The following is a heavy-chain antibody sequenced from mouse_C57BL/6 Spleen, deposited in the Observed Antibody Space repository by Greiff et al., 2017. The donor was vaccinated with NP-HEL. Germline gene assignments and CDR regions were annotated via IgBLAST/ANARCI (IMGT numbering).Heavy chain of an antibody. CDR2: IYPRSGNT. J-gene: IGHJ4*01. V-gene: IGHV1-81*01. CDR1: GYTFTSYG. Sequence: QVQLQQSGAELARPGASVKLSCKASGYTFTSYGISWVKQRTGQGLEWIGEIYPRSGNTYYNEKFKGKATLTADKSSSTAYMELRSLTSEDSAVYFCARWSYYDYDGPYAMDYWGQGTSVTVSS. CDR3: ARWSYYDYDGPYAMDY. D-gene: IGHD2-4*01.